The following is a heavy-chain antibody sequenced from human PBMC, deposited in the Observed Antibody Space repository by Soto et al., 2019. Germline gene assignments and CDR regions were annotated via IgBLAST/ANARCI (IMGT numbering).Heavy chain of an antibody. V-gene: IGHV3-23*01. CDR2: IGGSGGST. D-gene: IGHD3-16*01. CDR3: AKGWGDG. Sequence: EVQVLESGGGLVQPGGSLRLSCAASGFTFTSHVMSWVRQAPGKGLEWVSSIGGSGGSTYYADSVKGRFTVSRDNSKSTQYLQMNSLRVEDTAVYYCAKGWGDGWGHGTLVTVSS. J-gene: IGHJ4*01. CDR1: GFTFTSHV.